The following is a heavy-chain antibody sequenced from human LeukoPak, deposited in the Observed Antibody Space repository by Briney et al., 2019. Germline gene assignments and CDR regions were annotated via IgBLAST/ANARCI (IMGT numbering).Heavy chain of an antibody. CDR2: IYSGDST. CDR3: ARTRSGNYYGSGSYYVFDI. D-gene: IGHD3-10*01. Sequence: PGGSLRLSCAASGFTSGSYAMTWVRQAPGTGLEWVSVIYSGDSTFYADSVRGRFTISRDNSKNSLFLQMNSLRAEDTAVYYCARTRSGNYYGSGSYYVFDIWGQGTMVTVSS. CDR1: GFTSGSYA. J-gene: IGHJ3*02. V-gene: IGHV3-66*01.